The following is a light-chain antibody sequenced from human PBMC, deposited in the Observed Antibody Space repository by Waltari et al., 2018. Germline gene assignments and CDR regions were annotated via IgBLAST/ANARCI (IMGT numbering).Light chain of an antibody. CDR2: GKN. CDR1: SLRTYY. V-gene: IGLV3-19*01. CDR3: HSRDSSGDVL. Sequence: SSELTQDPVVSVALVQTGRIACQGDSLRTYYLSWFQQKPVQAPALFIYGKNNRPSGIPDRFSASSSGSTASLTIIGAQAEDEADYYCHSRDSSGDVLIGGGTKLTVV. J-gene: IGLJ2*01.